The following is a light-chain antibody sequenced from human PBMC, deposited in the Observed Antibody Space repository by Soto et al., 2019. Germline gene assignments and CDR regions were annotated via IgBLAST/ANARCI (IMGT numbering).Light chain of an antibody. Sequence: QSALTQPPSASGSPGQSGTISCTGTSSDVGGYNYVSWYQQHPGKAPKLMISEVSKRPSGVPDRFSGSKSGNTASLTVSGLQAEDEADYYCSSFAGNNNLVVGGGTKLTVL. CDR2: EVS. J-gene: IGLJ2*01. V-gene: IGLV2-8*01. CDR3: SSFAGNNNLV. CDR1: SSDVGGYNY.